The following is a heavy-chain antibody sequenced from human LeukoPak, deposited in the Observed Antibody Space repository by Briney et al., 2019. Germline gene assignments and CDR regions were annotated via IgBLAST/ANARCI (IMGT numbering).Heavy chain of an antibody. CDR1: GGSISSYY. V-gene: IGHV4-59*01. D-gene: IGHD5-12*01. Sequence: SETLSLTCTVSGGSISSYYWSWIRQPPGKGLEWIGYIYYSGSTNYNPSLKSRVTISVDTSKNQFSLKLSSVTAADTAVYYCARGLATSGYYYGMDVWGQGTTVTVSS. CDR2: IYYSGST. CDR3: ARGLATSGYYYGMDV. J-gene: IGHJ6*02.